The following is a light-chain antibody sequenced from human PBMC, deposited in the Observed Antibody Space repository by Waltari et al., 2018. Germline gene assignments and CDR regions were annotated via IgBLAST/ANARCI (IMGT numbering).Light chain of an antibody. Sequence: DIVMTQSPDSLAVSLCERATINFKSSQSVLYSSNNKNYLAWFQQKPGQPPKLLLYWASTRESGVPDRVSGSGSGTDFTLTISTLQAEDVAVYYCQQYYSTPPTFGQGTKVEIK. J-gene: IGKJ1*01. CDR2: WAS. CDR3: QQYYSTPPT. V-gene: IGKV4-1*01. CDR1: QSVLYSSNNKNY.